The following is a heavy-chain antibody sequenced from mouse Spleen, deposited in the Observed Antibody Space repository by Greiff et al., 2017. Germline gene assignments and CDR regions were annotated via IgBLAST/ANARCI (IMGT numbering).Heavy chain of an antibody. J-gene: IGHJ3*01. V-gene: IGHV1-14*01. D-gene: IGHD4-1*01. CDR3: ARKDWEGWIAY. Sequence: VQLQQSGPELVKPGASVKMSCKASGYTFTSYVMHWVKQKPGQGLEWIGYINPYNDGTKYNEKFKGKATLTSDKSTSTAYMELSSLTSEDSAVYYCARKDWEGWIAYWGQGTLVTVSA. CDR2: INPYNDGT. CDR1: GYTFTSYV.